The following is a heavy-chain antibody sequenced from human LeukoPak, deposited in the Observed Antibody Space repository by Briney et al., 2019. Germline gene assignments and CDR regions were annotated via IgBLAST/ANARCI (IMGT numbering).Heavy chain of an antibody. CDR2: IYYSGST. V-gene: IGHV4-59*01. Sequence: SETLSLTCTVSGGSISSYYWSWIRQPPGKGLEWIGYIYYSGSTNYNPSLKSRVTISVDTSKNQFSLKLSSVTAADTAVYYCARDSSLLPGDEVEAFDIWGQGTMVTVSP. CDR1: GGSISSYY. D-gene: IGHD1-26*01. CDR3: ARDSSLLPGDEVEAFDI. J-gene: IGHJ3*02.